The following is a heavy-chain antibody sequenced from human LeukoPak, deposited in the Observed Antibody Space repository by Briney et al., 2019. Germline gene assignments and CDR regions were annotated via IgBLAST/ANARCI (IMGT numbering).Heavy chain of an antibody. J-gene: IGHJ4*02. CDR1: GFAFSTSW. V-gene: IGHV3-7*01. D-gene: IGHD3-9*01. CDR2: IKQDGGDK. CDR3: ADDDTFDY. Sequence: GSLRLSCAASGFAFSTSWMSWVRQAPGKGLEGVANIKQDGGDKHYVDSVKGRFTISRDNGKNSLYLQMNSLRAEDTAVYYCADDDTFDYWGQGTLVTVSS.